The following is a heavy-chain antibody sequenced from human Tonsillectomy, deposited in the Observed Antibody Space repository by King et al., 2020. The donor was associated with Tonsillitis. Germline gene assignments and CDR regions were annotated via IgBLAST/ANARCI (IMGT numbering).Heavy chain of an antibody. CDR1: GFTFDDYA. CDR2: ISLNRGSI. Sequence: VQLVESGGGLVQPGRSLRLSCAASGFTFDDYAMHWVRQAPGKGLEWVSGISLNRGSIGYADSVKGRFTISRDNAKNSLYLQMNSLRPEDAAFYYCAKDKYYDSRGYFDFWGQGTLVTVSS. J-gene: IGHJ4*02. D-gene: IGHD3-22*01. V-gene: IGHV3-9*01. CDR3: AKDKYYDSRGYFDF.